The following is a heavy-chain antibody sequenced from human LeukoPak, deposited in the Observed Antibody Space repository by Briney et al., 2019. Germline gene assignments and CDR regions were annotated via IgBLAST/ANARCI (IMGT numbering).Heavy chain of an antibody. CDR2: IYYSGST. CDR1: GGSISSSSYY. V-gene: IGHV4-39*07. J-gene: IGHJ2*01. D-gene: IGHD4-17*01. CDR3: ARGGYGDFSGSYWYFDL. Sequence: PSETLSLTCTVSGGSISSSSYYWGWIRQPPGKGLEWIGSIYYSGSTYYNPSLKSRVTISVDTSKNQFSLKLSSVTAADTAVYYCARGGYGDFSGSYWYFDLWGRGTLVTVSS.